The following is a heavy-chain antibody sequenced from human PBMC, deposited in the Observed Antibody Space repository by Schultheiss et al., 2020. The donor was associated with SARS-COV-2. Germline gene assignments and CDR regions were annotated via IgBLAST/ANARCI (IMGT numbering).Heavy chain of an antibody. Sequence: SQTLSLTCTVSGGSISSYYWSWIRQPPGKGLEWIGYIYYSGSTNYNPSLKSRVTISVDTSKNQFSLKLSSVTAAYTAVYYCAREQWELGWFDPWGQGTLVTVSS. CDR3: AREQWELGWFDP. CDR1: GGSISSYY. V-gene: IGHV4-59*01. J-gene: IGHJ5*02. CDR2: IYYSGST. D-gene: IGHD1-26*01.